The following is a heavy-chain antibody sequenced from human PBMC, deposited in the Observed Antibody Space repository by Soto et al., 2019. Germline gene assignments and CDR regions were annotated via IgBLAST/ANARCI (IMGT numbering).Heavy chain of an antibody. CDR2: IRSKAYGGTT. Sequence: GGSLRLSCTASGFTFGDYAMSWFRQAPGKGLEWVGSIRSKAYGGTTEYAASVKGRFTISRDDSKSIAYLQMNSLKTEDTAVYYCTRDYGDYFPYYYYGMDVWGQGTTVTVSS. J-gene: IGHJ6*02. D-gene: IGHD4-17*01. CDR3: TRDYGDYFPYYYYGMDV. V-gene: IGHV3-49*03. CDR1: GFTFGDYA.